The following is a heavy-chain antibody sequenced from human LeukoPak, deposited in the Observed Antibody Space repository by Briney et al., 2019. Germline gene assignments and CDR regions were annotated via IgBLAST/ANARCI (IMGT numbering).Heavy chain of an antibody. CDR2: IYYSGST. V-gene: IGHV4-59*01. J-gene: IGHJ4*02. CDR3: ARSDYDILTGYYNLYY. D-gene: IGHD3-9*01. CDR1: GGSISSYY. Sequence: SETLSLTCTVSGGSISSYYWSWIRQPPGKGLEWIGYIYYSGSTNYNPSLKSRVTISVDTSKNQFSLKLSSVTAADTAAYYCARSDYDILTGYYNLYYWGQGTLVTVSS.